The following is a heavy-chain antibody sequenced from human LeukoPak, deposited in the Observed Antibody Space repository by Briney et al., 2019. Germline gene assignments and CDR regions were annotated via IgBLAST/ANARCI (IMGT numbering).Heavy chain of an antibody. CDR1: GYSISSGYY. Sequence: SETLSLTCTVSGYSISSGYYWGWIRQPPGKGLEWIGSIYHSGSTYYNPSLKSRVTISVDTSKSQFSLKLSSVTAADTAVYYCARVATVTVDYWGQGTLVTVSS. CDR3: ARVATVTVDY. V-gene: IGHV4-38-2*02. CDR2: IYHSGST. D-gene: IGHD4-17*01. J-gene: IGHJ4*02.